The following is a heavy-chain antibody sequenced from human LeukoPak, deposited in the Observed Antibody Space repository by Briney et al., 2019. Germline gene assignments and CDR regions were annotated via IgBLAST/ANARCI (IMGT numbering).Heavy chain of an antibody. J-gene: IGHJ4*02. CDR3: ARGGFVVVVAAPDY. CDR1: GYTSTGYY. CDR2: INPNSGGT. V-gene: IGHV1-2*02. D-gene: IGHD2-15*01. Sequence: GASVKVSCKASGYTSTGYYMHWVRQAPGQGLEWMGWINPNSGGTNYAQKFQGRVTMTRDTSISTAYMELSRLRSDDTAVYYCARGGFVVVVAAPDYWGQGTLVTVSS.